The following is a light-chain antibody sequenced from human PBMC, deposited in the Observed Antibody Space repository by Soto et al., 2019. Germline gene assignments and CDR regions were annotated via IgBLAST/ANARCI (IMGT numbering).Light chain of an antibody. Sequence: DIPMTQSPFSLSASVGDRVASTCRASQTITTYVNWYQQKPGKAPNLLIYGASNLQSGVPSRFSGSGSGTEFTLTISSLRPEDFATYYCQQSYSSPVTFGQGTRLDIK. V-gene: IGKV1-39*01. CDR1: QTITTY. CDR2: GAS. CDR3: QQSYSSPVT. J-gene: IGKJ5*01.